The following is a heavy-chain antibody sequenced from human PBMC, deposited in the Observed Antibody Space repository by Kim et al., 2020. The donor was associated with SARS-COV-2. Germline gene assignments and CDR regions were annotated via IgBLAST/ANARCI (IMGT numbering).Heavy chain of an antibody. Sequence: ASVKVSCKVSGYTLTELSMHWVRQAPGKGLEWMGGFDPEDGETIYAQKFQGRVTMTEDTSTDTAYMELSSLRSEDTAVYYCATAPALVREGWFDPWGQGTLVTVSS. CDR2: FDPEDGET. CDR3: ATAPALVREGWFDP. V-gene: IGHV1-24*01. J-gene: IGHJ5*02. CDR1: GYTLTELS. D-gene: IGHD6-6*01.